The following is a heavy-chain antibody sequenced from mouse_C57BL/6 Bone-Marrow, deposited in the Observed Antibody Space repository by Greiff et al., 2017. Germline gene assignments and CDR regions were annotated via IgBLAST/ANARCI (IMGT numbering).Heavy chain of an antibody. D-gene: IGHD2-1*01. CDR1: GYTFTSYW. Sequence: QVHVKQSGAELAKPGASVKLSCKASGYTFTSYWMHWVKQRPGQGLEWIGYINPSSGYTKYNQKFKDKATLTADKSSSTAYMQLSSLTYEDSAVYYCARYLYGNPFDYWGQGTTLTVSS. CDR3: ARYLYGNPFDY. V-gene: IGHV1-7*01. J-gene: IGHJ2*01. CDR2: INPSSGYT.